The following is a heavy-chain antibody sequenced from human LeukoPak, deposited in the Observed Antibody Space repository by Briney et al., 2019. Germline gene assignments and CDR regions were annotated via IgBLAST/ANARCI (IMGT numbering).Heavy chain of an antibody. CDR2: IYYSGST. Sequence: SETLSLTCTVSGGSISSSSYYWGWIRQPPGKGLEWIGSIYYSGSTYYNPSLKSRVTISVDTSKNQFSLKLSSVTAADTAVYYCLPIDDYYYMDVWGKGTTVTVSS. CDR3: LPIDDYYYMDV. J-gene: IGHJ6*03. CDR1: GGSISSSSYY. V-gene: IGHV4-39*01.